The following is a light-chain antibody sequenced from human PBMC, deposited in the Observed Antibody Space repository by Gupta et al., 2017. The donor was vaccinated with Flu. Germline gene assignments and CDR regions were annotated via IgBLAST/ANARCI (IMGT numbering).Light chain of an antibody. CDR3: SSYTTTSTE. CDR1: NSDIRGYNS. CDR2: DVY. V-gene: IGLV2-14*01. Sequence: QSAPPQPSSVSGSLGQSITLSCTGTNSDIRGYNSVSWYQHHPGRAPRLLIYDVYLRPSGVSDRFSGFASGNTASLTISGLQAEDEATYYCSSYTTTSTEFGGGTNLAVL. J-gene: IGLJ3*02.